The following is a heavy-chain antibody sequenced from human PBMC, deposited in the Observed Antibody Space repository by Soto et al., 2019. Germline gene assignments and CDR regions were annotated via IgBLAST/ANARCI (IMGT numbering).Heavy chain of an antibody. J-gene: IGHJ4*02. V-gene: IGHV3-30*18. CDR3: AKDPSLTSSYDFWRGYYTD. CDR2: ISYDGSNK. D-gene: IGHD3-3*01. Sequence: QVQLVESGGGVVQPGRSLRLSCAASGFTFSSYGMHWVRQAPGKGLEWVAVISYDGSNKYYADSVKGRFTISRDNSKNTLYLQMNSLRAEDTAVYYCAKDPSLTSSYDFWRGYYTDWGQGTLVTVSS. CDR1: GFTFSSYG.